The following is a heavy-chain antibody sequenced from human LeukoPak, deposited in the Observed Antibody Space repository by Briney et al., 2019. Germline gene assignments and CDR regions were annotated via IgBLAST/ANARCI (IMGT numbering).Heavy chain of an antibody. D-gene: IGHD5-18*01. V-gene: IGHV3-30*02. Sequence: GGSLRLSCAASAFTFSRYGMHWVRQAPGMGLEWVAFIRYDGSNKYYADSVKGRFTISRDNAKTSLSLQMNSLSPEDTAVYYCTRHLSGVTGYTYGRGIDYWGQGTLVTVSS. J-gene: IGHJ4*02. CDR1: AFTFSRYG. CDR3: TRHLSGVTGYTYGRGIDY. CDR2: IRYDGSNK.